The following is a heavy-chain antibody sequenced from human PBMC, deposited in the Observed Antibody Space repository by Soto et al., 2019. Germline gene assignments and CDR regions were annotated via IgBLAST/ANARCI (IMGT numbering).Heavy chain of an antibody. V-gene: IGHV1-18*01. D-gene: IGHD3-22*01. CDR1: GYSFSSHG. Sequence: ASVKVSCKASGYSFSSHGINWVRQAPGQGLEWMGWINTYNGNRNYAQKFEDRVTMTTATSTNTVYMELRSLKSDDTAIYYCARDRLRGYDSSGFYSWGQGTLVTVSS. CDR3: ARDRLRGYDSSGFYS. CDR2: INTYNGNR. J-gene: IGHJ4*02.